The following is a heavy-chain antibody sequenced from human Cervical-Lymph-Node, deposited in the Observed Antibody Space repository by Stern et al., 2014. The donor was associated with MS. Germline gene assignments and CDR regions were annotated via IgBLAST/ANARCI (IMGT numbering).Heavy chain of an antibody. J-gene: IGHJ4*02. Sequence: EVQLEESGGGLAQPGGSLRLSCAASGFTFNSYGLSWVRQAPGQGLEWVSDTSGSGATTYSADTVKGRFIISRDNSKNSLYLQMNSLRFEDTAIYYCAKGLFFSSFDFWGQGTLVTVSS. D-gene: IGHD2-2*01. CDR1: GFTFNSYG. V-gene: IGHV3-23*04. CDR3: AKGLFFSSFDF. CDR2: TSGSGATT.